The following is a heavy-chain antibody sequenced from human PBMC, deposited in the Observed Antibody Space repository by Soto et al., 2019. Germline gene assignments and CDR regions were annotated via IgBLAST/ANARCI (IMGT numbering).Heavy chain of an antibody. J-gene: IGHJ4*02. CDR3: TRSGGSYSFGY. CDR1: GFTLSGSA. CDR2: IRSKTHSYAT. D-gene: IGHD1-26*01. Sequence: EVQLVESGGGLVQPGASLKLSCAASGFTLSGSAVHWVRQASGKGLEWVGRIRSKTHSYATEYIASVKGRFTMSRDDSNSTAYLQMNGLKTDDTAVYYCTRSGGSYSFGYWGQGTLVTVSS. V-gene: IGHV3-73*02.